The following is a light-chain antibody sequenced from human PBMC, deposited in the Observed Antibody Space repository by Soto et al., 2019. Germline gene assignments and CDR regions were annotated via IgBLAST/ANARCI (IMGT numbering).Light chain of an antibody. Sequence: QPVLTQPPSASGSPGQSVTFSCTGTSSDVGAYNSFSWYQQHSGKAPKLMIYEVNKRPSGVPDRFSGSKSGNTASLTVSGLQAEDEADYYCSSYAGGNKLLFGGGTKVTVL. V-gene: IGLV2-8*01. J-gene: IGLJ3*02. CDR3: SSYAGGNKLL. CDR2: EVN. CDR1: SSDVGAYNS.